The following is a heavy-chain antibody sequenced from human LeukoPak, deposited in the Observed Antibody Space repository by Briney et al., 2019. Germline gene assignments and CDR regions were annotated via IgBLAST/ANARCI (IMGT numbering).Heavy chain of an antibody. V-gene: IGHV3-23*01. CDR1: GFTFIAYA. D-gene: IGHD1-26*01. CDR2: ISGSGTSI. Sequence: GGPLRLSCVASGFTFIAYAMSWVRQAPGKGLEWVSGISGSGTSIFYSDSVKGRFTISRDNSKNTLYLQMNGLRAEDTAIYYCAKGRTGSYFVFDYWGQGALVTVSS. J-gene: IGHJ4*02. CDR3: AKGRTGSYFVFDY.